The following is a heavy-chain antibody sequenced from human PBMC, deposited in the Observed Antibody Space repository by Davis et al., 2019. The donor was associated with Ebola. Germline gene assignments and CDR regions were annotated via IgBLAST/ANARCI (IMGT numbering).Heavy chain of an antibody. CDR1: GLSFSNYA. J-gene: IGHJ4*02. Sequence: PGGSLRLSCTASGLSFSNYAMSWVRQAPGKGLEWVSTVSGVGGSRYYAESVKGRFTIFRDNSENTLYLQMASLRAEDTAIYYCARRQWAPHYFDYWGQGTLVTVSS. CDR3: ARRQWAPHYFDY. CDR2: VSGVGGSR. D-gene: IGHD1-26*01. V-gene: IGHV3-23*01.